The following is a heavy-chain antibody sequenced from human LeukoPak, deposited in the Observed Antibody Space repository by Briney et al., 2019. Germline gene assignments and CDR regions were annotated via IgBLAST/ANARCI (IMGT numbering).Heavy chain of an antibody. Sequence: SETLSLTCTVSGGSISSYYWSWIRQPAGKGLEWIGRIYTSGSTNYNPSLKSRVTMSVDTSKNQFSLKLSSVTAADTAVYYCASSSSLENIFDYWGQGTLVTVSS. CDR2: IYTSGST. CDR3: ASSSSLENIFDY. D-gene: IGHD6-13*01. J-gene: IGHJ4*02. V-gene: IGHV4-4*07. CDR1: GGSISSYY.